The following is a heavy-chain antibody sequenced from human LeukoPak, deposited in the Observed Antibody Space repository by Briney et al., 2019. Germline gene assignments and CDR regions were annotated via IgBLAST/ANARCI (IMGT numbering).Heavy chain of an antibody. Sequence: SGGSLRLSCAASGFTFSIYGMHWVRQAPGKGLEWVAVIWYDGNNKYYADSVKGRFTISRDNSKNTLYLQMSSLRAEDTAVYYCAKDRLTGTAINDDAFDIWGQGTMVTVSS. CDR2: IWYDGNNK. CDR3: AKDRLTGTAINDDAFDI. D-gene: IGHD1-7*01. CDR1: GFTFSIYG. V-gene: IGHV3-33*06. J-gene: IGHJ3*02.